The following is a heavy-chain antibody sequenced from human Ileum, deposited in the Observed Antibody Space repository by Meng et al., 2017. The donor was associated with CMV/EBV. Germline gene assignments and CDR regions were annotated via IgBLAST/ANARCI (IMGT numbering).Heavy chain of an antibody. CDR2: ITNSGGGT. CDR1: GFTFGSYA. J-gene: IGHJ4*02. Sequence: GGSLRLSCAASGFTFGSYAMNWVRQAPGQGLEWVSGITNSGGGTYYANSVKGRFTISRDNSKNTLYLQMNSLRVEDTALYYCASGDTSMALPFVYWGQGILVTVSS. D-gene: IGHD5-18*01. CDR3: ASGDTSMALPFVY. V-gene: IGHV3-23*01.